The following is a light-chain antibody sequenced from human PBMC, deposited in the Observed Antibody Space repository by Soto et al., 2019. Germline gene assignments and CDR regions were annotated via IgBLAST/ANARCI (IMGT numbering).Light chain of an antibody. CDR3: QVCDSSSDHWV. V-gene: IGLV3-21*02. CDR2: DDT. J-gene: IGLJ3*02. Sequence: SYELTQPPSVSVAPGQTARINCGGNNIGSKSVHWYQQKPGQAPAVVVYDDTDRPSGIPELFSGSNSGNSATLTISRVEAGDEADYYCQVCDSSSDHWVFGGGTKLTVL. CDR1: NIGSKS.